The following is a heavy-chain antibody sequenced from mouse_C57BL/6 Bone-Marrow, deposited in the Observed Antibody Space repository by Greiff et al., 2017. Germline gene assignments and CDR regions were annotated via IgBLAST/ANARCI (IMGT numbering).Heavy chain of an antibody. CDR1: GFNIKDDY. CDR2: IDPEYGDT. D-gene: IGHD3-3*01. CDR3: TRDGGFAY. V-gene: IGHV14-4*01. Sequence: EVTLVESGAELVRPGASVKLSCTASGFNIKDDYMLWVKQRPEQGLELIGWIDPEYGDTEYASKFHGKAPITADTSSNTAYLQLSSLTSEATAVYCCTRDGGFAYWGQGTLVTVSA. J-gene: IGHJ3*01.